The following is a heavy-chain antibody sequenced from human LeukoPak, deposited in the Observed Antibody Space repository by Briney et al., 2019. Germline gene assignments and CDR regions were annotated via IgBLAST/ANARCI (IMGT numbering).Heavy chain of an antibody. J-gene: IGHJ4*02. CDR3: ARGATTGIVLMLYAFHY. CDR1: GYTFTSYG. D-gene: IGHD2-8*01. CDR2: INPNSGGT. Sequence: GASVKVSCKASGYTFTSYGISWVRQAPGQGLEWMGWINPNSGGTNYAQVFQGRVTMTRDTSISTAYMELSRLRSDDTAMYYCARGATTGIVLMLYAFHYWGQGTLVTVSS. V-gene: IGHV1-2*02.